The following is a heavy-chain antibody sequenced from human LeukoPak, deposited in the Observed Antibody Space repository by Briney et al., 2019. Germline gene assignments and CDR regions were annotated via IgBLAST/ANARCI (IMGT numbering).Heavy chain of an antibody. CDR1: GGSISSNY. Sequence: PSETLSLTCSVSGGSISSNYWSWIRQPPGQGKELIGYIYYSGSTNYNPSLKSRVTISVDTSKNQFSLKLSSVTAADTAVYYCARHGSITTGAFTYWGQGTLVTVSS. D-gene: IGHD1-26*01. CDR2: IYYSGST. V-gene: IGHV4-59*08. CDR3: ARHGSITTGAFTY. J-gene: IGHJ4*02.